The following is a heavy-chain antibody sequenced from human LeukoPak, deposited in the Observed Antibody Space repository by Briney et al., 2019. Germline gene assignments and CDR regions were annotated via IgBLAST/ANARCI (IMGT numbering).Heavy chain of an antibody. CDR2: IIPILGIA. CDR1: GGTFSSYA. Sequence: ASVKVSCKASGGTFSSYAISWVRQAPGQGLEWMGRIIPILGIANYAQKFQGRVTITADKSTSTAYMELSSLRSEDTAVYYCARDRSPYSIVTPPTGLDYWGQGTLVTVSS. V-gene: IGHV1-69*04. D-gene: IGHD4-23*01. CDR3: ARDRSPYSIVTPPTGLDY. J-gene: IGHJ4*02.